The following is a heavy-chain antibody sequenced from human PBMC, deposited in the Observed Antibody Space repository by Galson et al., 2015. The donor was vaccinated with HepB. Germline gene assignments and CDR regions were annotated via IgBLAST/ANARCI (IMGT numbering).Heavy chain of an antibody. CDR3: AKDEGHTMIGGVIWGCLDY. CDR1: GFTFSNYG. D-gene: IGHD3-10*01. V-gene: IGHV3-30*18. CDR2: ISYDGVYK. J-gene: IGHJ4*02. Sequence: SLRLSCAASGFTFSNYGMHWGRQAPGKGLEWVAVISYDGVYKYYADSVKGRFTISRDNSKRTLYPQMNSLRAEDTAVYYCAKDEGHTMIGGVIWGCLDYWGQGTQVTVSS.